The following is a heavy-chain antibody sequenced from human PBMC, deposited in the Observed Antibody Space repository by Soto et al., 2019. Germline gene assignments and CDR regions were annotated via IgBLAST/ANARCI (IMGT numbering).Heavy chain of an antibody. CDR3: TTDRTDIVVVPAAGVFDY. CDR1: GFTFSNAW. V-gene: IGHV3-15*01. J-gene: IGHJ4*02. D-gene: IGHD2-2*01. CDR2: IKSKTDGGTT. Sequence: PGGSLRLSCAASGFTFSNAWMSGVRQAPGKGLEWVGRIKSKTDGGTTDYAAPVKGRFTISRDDSKNTLYLQMNSLKTEDTAVYYCTTDRTDIVVVPAAGVFDYWGQGTLVTVSS.